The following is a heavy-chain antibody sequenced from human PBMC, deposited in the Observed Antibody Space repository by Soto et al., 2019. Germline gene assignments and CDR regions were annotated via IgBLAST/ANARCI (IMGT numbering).Heavy chain of an antibody. CDR2: ISYDGSNK. CDR3: ARDMSGYGMDV. J-gene: IGHJ6*02. V-gene: IGHV3-30-3*01. CDR1: GFILSSYA. Sequence: QVQLVESGGGVVQPGRSLRLSCAASGFILSSYAMHWVRQAAGKGLEWVAVISYDGSNKYNADSVKGRFTISRDNAKNTLYLQMNSLRVEDTAVYYCARDMSGYGMDVWGQGTTVTVSS. D-gene: IGHD2-8*02.